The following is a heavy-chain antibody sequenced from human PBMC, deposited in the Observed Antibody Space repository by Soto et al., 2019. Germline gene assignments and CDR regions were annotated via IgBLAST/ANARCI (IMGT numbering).Heavy chain of an antibody. CDR3: ARGQIITIFGVVIHSGNLAKQLDY. CDR2: INHSGST. D-gene: IGHD3-3*01. Sequence: SETLSLTCAVYGGSFSGYYWSWIRQPPGKGREWIGEINHSGSTNYNPSLKSRVTISVDTSKNQFSLKLSSVTAADTAVYYCARGQIITIFGVVIHSGNLAKQLDYWGQGTLVTVSS. V-gene: IGHV4-34*01. J-gene: IGHJ4*02. CDR1: GGSFSGYY.